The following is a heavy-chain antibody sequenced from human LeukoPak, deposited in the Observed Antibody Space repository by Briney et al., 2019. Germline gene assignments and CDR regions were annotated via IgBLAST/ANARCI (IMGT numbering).Heavy chain of an antibody. Sequence: PGGSLRLSCAASGFTFSSYAMHWVRQAPGKGLEWVAVISYDGSNKYYADSVKGRFTISRDNSKNTLYLQMNSLRAEDTAVYYCARVGGRKMATIVRVYYFDYWGQGTLVTVSS. CDR2: ISYDGSNK. V-gene: IGHV3-30-3*01. CDR1: GFTFSSYA. CDR3: ARVGGRKMATIVRVYYFDY. D-gene: IGHD5-24*01. J-gene: IGHJ4*02.